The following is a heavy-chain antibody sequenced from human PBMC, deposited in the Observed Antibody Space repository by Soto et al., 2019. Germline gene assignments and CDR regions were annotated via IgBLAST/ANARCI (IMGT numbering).Heavy chain of an antibody. CDR2: ISNNGAHT. V-gene: IGHV3-64*01. J-gene: IGHJ6*03. CDR3: ARRGYGSRWPNVYMDV. CDR1: ELTFRNFE. Sequence: EAQLVESGGGLVQPGGSLRLSGAASELTFRNFESHGFRQAPGKGLEYVSGISNNGAHTDYAKSVKGRFTISRDNSENTLYLQMGSLRAEDMALYYCARRGYGSRWPNVYMDVWGKGTTVTVSS. D-gene: IGHD6-13*01.